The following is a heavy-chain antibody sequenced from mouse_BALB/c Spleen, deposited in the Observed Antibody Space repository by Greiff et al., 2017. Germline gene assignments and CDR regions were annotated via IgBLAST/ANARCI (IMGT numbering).Heavy chain of an antibody. CDR2: IWGDGST. Sequence: VQLQESGPGLVAPSQSLSITCTVSGFSLTGYGVNWVRQPPGKGLEWLGMIWGDGSTDYNSALKSRLSISKDNSKSQVFLKMNSLQTDDTARYYCAREDYGNYNAMDYWGQGTSVTVSS. V-gene: IGHV2-6-7*01. CDR1: GFSLTGYG. D-gene: IGHD2-1*01. CDR3: AREDYGNYNAMDY. J-gene: IGHJ4*01.